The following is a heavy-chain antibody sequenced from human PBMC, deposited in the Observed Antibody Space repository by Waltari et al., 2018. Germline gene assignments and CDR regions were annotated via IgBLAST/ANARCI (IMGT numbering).Heavy chain of an antibody. D-gene: IGHD3-16*02. Sequence: EVQLVEAGGSLVHPGGSLRLSCGASGFSLRRYSMNWVRQAPGKGLEWVSYISPTSSTIYYADSVKGRFTISRDNGKDSLHLQMNSLRDEDTAVYYCATAARRRDVGDLSWGQGTLVTVSA. J-gene: IGHJ4*02. CDR1: GFSLRRYS. CDR3: ATAARRRDVGDLS. CDR2: ISPTSSTI. V-gene: IGHV3-48*02.